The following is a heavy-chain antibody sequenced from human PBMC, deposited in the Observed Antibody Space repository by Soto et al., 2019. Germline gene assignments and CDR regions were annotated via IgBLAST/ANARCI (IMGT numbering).Heavy chain of an antibody. CDR1: GGSISSGGYY. CDR2: IYYSGST. Sequence: QVQLHEWGAGQVKPSQTLSLTCTVSGGSISSGGYYWSWIRQHPGKGLEWIGYIYYSGSTYYNPSLKSRVTISVDTSKNQFSLKLSSVTAADTAVYYCARKATVTTCFDYWGQGTLVTVSS. V-gene: IGHV4-31*03. J-gene: IGHJ4*02. CDR3: ARKATVTTCFDY. D-gene: IGHD4-17*01.